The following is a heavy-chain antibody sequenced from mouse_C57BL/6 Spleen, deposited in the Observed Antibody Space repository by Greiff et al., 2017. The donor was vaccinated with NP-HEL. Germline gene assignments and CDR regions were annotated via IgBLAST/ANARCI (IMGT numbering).Heavy chain of an antibody. CDR2: IDPSDSYT. V-gene: IGHV1-69*01. J-gene: IGHJ4*01. D-gene: IGHD2-13*01. Sequence: QVQLQQPGAELVMPGASVKLSCKASGYTFTSYWMHWVKQRPGQGLEWIGEIDPSDSYTNYNQKFKGKSTLTVDKSSSTAYMQLSSLTSEDSAVYYCARYDYRGVYYAMDYWGQGTSVTVSS. CDR3: ARYDYRGVYYAMDY. CDR1: GYTFTSYW.